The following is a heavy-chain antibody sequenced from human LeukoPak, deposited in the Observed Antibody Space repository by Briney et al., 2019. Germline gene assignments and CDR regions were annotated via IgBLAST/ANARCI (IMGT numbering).Heavy chain of an antibody. V-gene: IGHV3-30*04. CDR1: GFTFSSYA. Sequence: GGSLRLSCAASGFTFSSYAMHWVRQAPGKGLEWVAVISYDGSNKYYADSVKGRFTISRDNSKNTLYLQMNSLRAEDPAVYYCARGATVSYYGMDVWGQGTTVTVSS. CDR2: ISYDGSNK. D-gene: IGHD4-11*01. J-gene: IGHJ6*02. CDR3: ARGATVSYYGMDV.